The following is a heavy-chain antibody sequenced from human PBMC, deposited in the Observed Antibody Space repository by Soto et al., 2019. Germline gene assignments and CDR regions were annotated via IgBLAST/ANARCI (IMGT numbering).Heavy chain of an antibody. V-gene: IGHV5-51*01. Sequence: GGSLKISGRTPGYKFTASWIAGVRQKPGKGRGGRGIIFPRDSDTRYSRSFQGQVTISADRSTRTVFLQWASLQAWDTAVYFCARKDKSGYFNWFDPWGQGTLVTVSS. J-gene: IGHJ5*02. CDR3: ARKDKSGYFNWFDP. CDR2: IFPRDSDT. D-gene: IGHD3-22*01. CDR1: GYKFTASW.